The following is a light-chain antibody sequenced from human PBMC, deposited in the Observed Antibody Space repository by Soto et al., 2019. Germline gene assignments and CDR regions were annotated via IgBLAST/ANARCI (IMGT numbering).Light chain of an antibody. CDR1: SSDVGGYNY. CDR2: DVT. J-gene: IGLJ3*02. CDR3: YSYAGSSTSM. V-gene: IGLV2-11*01. Sequence: QSALTQPRSVSGSPGQSVTISCTGTSSDVGGYNYVSWYQQHPGKAPKLMIYDVTKRPSGVPDRFSGSKSGNRASLTISGLQAEDEADYYCYSYAGSSTSMFGGGTKVTVL.